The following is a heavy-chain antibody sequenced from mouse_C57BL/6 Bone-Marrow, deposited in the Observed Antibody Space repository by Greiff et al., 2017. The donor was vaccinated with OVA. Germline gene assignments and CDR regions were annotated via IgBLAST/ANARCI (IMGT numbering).Heavy chain of an antibody. CDR1: GFTFSDYG. CDR3: ASRWGFDY. Sequence: EVKLVESGGGLVKPGGSLKLSCAASGFTFSDYGMHWVRQAPEKGLEWVAYISSGSSTIYYEDTVKGRFTLSRDNATNTLFLQMTSLRSEDTAMYYCASRWGFDYWGQGTTLTVSS. CDR2: ISSGSSTI. J-gene: IGHJ2*01. V-gene: IGHV5-17*01. D-gene: IGHD4-1*01.